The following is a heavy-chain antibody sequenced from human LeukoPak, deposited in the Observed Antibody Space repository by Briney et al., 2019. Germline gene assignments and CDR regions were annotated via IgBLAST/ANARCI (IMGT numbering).Heavy chain of an antibody. CDR1: GGTFSSLT. V-gene: IGHV1-69*06. D-gene: IGHD6-6*01. CDR3: ARVKRQLAHFDAFDI. Sequence: SVKVSCKASGGTFSSLTINWVRQAPGQGLEWMGGIIPIFGTANYAQKFQGRVTITADKSTSTAYMELSSLRSEDTAVYYCARVKRQLAHFDAFDIWGQGTMVTVSS. CDR2: IIPIFGTA. J-gene: IGHJ3*02.